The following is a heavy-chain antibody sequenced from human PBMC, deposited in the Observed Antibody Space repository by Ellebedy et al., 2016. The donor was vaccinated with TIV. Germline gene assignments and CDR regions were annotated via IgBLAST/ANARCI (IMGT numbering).Heavy chain of an antibody. Sequence: GESLKISCAASGFTFSNYEMNWVRQAPGKGLEWVSYIGSSGSHMNYADSVKGRFTISRDNANNSLYLQMNSLRAEDTAVYYCVRNMGATRGRFAFDIWGQGTIVTVSS. CDR3: VRNMGATRGRFAFDI. D-gene: IGHD1-26*01. J-gene: IGHJ3*02. CDR1: GFTFSNYE. CDR2: IGSSGSHM. V-gene: IGHV3-48*03.